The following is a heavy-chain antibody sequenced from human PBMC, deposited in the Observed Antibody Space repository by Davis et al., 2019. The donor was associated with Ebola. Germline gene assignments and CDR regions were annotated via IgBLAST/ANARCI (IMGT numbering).Heavy chain of an antibody. V-gene: IGHV4-4*02. CDR3: ARVKWCGDVYYYYGMDV. Sequence: SESLSLTCALSGRSISSNYWWSCVRLPPGKGLLLPCAIYHSANTNYNPSLKSLVTISVDKSKNPFSLKLSSVTAADTAVYYCARVKWCGDVYYYYGMDVWGQGTTVTVSS. J-gene: IGHJ6*02. D-gene: IGHD3-10*01. CDR1: GRSISSNYW. CDR2: IYHSANT.